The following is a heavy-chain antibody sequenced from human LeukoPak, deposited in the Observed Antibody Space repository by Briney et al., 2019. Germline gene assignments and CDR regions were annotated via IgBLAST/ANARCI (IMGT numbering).Heavy chain of an antibody. Sequence: GGSLRLSCAASGFPFSSFSINWVRQAPGKGLEWVSSISVRGNYIYYADSVRGRFTISRDDARDSLYLQMNSLRAEDTAVYYCVRLRRNSDTSGYYYYYDFWGQGTLVTVSS. CDR3: VRLRRNSDTSGYYYYYDF. J-gene: IGHJ4*02. CDR2: ISVRGNYI. CDR1: GFPFSSFS. V-gene: IGHV3-21*01. D-gene: IGHD3-22*01.